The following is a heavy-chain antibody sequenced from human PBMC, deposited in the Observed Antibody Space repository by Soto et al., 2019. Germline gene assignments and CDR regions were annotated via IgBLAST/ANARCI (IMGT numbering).Heavy chain of an antibody. CDR2: IYWNDDK. Sequence: CGPTRLNRTRTLTLTCSLALFSLSTRGVGVGGIGQPPRKALEWLALIYWNDDKVYSPSLRSRLTIYKDTSKNQVVLTMSDMEHMDTATYFCAQRQFPLLAKAFESWGKGTLV. CDR1: LFSLSTRGVG. D-gene: IGHD2-21*01. J-gene: IGHJ1*01. V-gene: IGHV2-5*01. CDR3: AQRQFPLLAKAFES.